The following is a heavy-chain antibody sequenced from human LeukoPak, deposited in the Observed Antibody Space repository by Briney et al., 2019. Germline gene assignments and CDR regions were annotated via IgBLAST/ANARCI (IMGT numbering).Heavy chain of an antibody. J-gene: IGHJ6*02. Sequence: PSETLSLTCTVSGYSISSFYWSWIRQPPGKGLEWIGYIHYSGSTNYNPSLKSRVTISVDTSKNQFSLKVTSVTAADTAVYYCARDYSSAWYSKKYGMDVWGQGTTVTVS. CDR3: ARDYSSAWYSKKYGMDV. V-gene: IGHV4-59*01. CDR1: GYSISSFY. D-gene: IGHD6-13*01. CDR2: IHYSGST.